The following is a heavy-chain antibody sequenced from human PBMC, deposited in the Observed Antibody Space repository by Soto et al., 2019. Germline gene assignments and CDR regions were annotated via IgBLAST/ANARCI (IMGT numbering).Heavy chain of an antibody. CDR2: IKTRIDSATT. D-gene: IGHD5-12*01. Sequence: EVQLVESGGGLVKPGESLRLSCEASGASFTNARMNWVRQAPGKGLQWVGRIKTRIDSATTDYAAPVKGRFTISRDDSKNTLYLQTDSLKTEDTAVYYCTTEDPSWLRGLEYWGQGTLVTVSS. CDR3: TTEDPSWLRGLEY. V-gene: IGHV3-15*01. CDR1: GASFTNAR. J-gene: IGHJ4*02.